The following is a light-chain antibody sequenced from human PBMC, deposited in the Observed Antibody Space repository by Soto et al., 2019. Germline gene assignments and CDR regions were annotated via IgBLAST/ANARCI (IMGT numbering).Light chain of an antibody. Sequence: EIVMTQSPATLSVSPGERATLSCRASQSIRSNLAWYQQKPGQAPRLLIYDASTRATDIPARFSGSGSGTELTLTITTLQPEVFAFYYFHKYEKCPPIPLGQGTQLKIK. CDR1: QSIRSN. V-gene: IGKV3-15*01. CDR3: HKYEKCPPIP. J-gene: IGKJ5*01. CDR2: DAS.